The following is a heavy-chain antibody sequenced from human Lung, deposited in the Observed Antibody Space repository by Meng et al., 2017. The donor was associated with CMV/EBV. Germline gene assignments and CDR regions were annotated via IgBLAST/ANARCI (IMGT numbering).Heavy chain of an antibody. CDR3: ARDEGATPLDY. D-gene: IGHD1-26*01. CDR1: GYTFTAYG. J-gene: IGHJ4*02. CDR2: INPYSGST. V-gene: IGHV1-18*01. Sequence: GRASGYTFTAYGISWVRQAPGQGLEWMGWINPYSGSTNYAQNLQGTVTMTTDTSTSTAYMELRSLRSDDTAVYYCARDEGATPLDYWGQGTLVTVSS.